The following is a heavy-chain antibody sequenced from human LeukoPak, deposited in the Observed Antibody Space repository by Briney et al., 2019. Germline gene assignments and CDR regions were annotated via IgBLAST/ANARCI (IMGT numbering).Heavy chain of an antibody. D-gene: IGHD3-22*01. CDR2: ISWNSGSI. V-gene: IGHV3-9*01. CDR1: GFTFDDYA. J-gene: IGHJ4*02. Sequence: PGGSLRLSCAASGFTFDDYAMHWVRQAPGKGLEWVSGISWNSGSIGYADSAKGRFTISRDNAKNSLYLQMNSLRAEDTALYYRAKGGLRALSGYSNFDYWGQGTLVTVSS. CDR3: AKGGLRALSGYSNFDY.